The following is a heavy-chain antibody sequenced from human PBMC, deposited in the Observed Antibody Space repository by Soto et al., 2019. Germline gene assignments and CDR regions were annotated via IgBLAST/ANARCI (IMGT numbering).Heavy chain of an antibody. V-gene: IGHV1-69*01. CDR1: GGTFSSYA. CDR3: ARVSEDYDYVWGSYRYDGYYYGMDV. D-gene: IGHD3-16*02. J-gene: IGHJ6*01. CDR2: IIPIFGTA. Sequence: QVQLVQSGAEVKKPGSSVKVSCKASGGTFSSYAISWVRQAPGQGLGWMGGIIPIFGTANYAQKFQGRVTITADESTSTAYMELSSLRSEDTAVYYCARVSEDYDYVWGSYRYDGYYYGMDVW.